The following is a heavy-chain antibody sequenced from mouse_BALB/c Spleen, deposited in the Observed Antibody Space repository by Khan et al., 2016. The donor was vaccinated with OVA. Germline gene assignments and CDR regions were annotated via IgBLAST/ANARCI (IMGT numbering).Heavy chain of an antibody. CDR1: GYTFTRYT. CDR3: ERGGAYYRNDDWFDY. D-gene: IGHD2-14*01. Sequence: QVQLKESGAELARPGASVKMSCKTSGYTFTRYTMHWVKQRPGQGLVWIGYINPSSGYTNYNETFKEKATLTADQSSSTAYMQLSSLTSEDPAVYYCERGGAYYRNDDWFDYRSQGTLVTVSA. V-gene: IGHV1-4*01. CDR2: INPSSGYT. J-gene: IGHJ3*01.